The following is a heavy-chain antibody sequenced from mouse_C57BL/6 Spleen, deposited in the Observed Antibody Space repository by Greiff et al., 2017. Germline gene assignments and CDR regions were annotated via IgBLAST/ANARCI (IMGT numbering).Heavy chain of an antibody. V-gene: IGHV3-6*01. CDR1: GYSITSGYY. CDR2: ISYDGSN. J-gene: IGHJ4*01. CDR3: ARDATTVVCMDY. D-gene: IGHD1-1*01. Sequence: EVQRVESGPGLVKPSQSLSLTCSVTGYSITSGYYWNWIRQFPGNRLEWMGYISYDGSNNYSPSLKNRISITSDTSKNQFFLKLNSVTTEDTATYYCARDATTVVCMDYWGQGTSVTVSS.